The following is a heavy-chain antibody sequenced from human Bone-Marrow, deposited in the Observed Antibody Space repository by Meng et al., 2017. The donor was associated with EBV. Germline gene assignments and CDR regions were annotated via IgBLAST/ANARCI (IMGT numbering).Heavy chain of an antibody. J-gene: IGHJ4*02. CDR2: INHSGST. D-gene: IGHD5-12*01. CDR3: ARGSGYDARY. CDR1: GGSFSGYY. Sequence: QVQLQQAGAGLLEPSETLSLTCAVYGGSFSGYYWSWIRQPPGKGLEWIGEINHSGSTNYNPSIKSRVTISVDTSKNQFSLKLGSVTAADTAVYYCARGSGYDARYWGQGTLVTVSS. V-gene: IGHV4-34*01.